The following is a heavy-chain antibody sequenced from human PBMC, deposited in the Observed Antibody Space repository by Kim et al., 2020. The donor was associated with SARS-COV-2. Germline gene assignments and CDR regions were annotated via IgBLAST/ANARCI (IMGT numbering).Heavy chain of an antibody. V-gene: IGHV1-69*13. Sequence: SVKVSCKASGGTFSSYAISWVRQAPGQGLEWMGGIIPIFGTANYAQKFQGRVTITADESTSTAYMELSSLRSEDTAVYYCARGLRFLEWLTHWGQGTLVTVSS. J-gene: IGHJ4*02. D-gene: IGHD3-3*01. CDR1: GGTFSSYA. CDR3: ARGLRFLEWLTH. CDR2: IIPIFGTA.